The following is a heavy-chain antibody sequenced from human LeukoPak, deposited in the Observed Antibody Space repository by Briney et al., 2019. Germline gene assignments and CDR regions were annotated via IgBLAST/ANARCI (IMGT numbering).Heavy chain of an antibody. CDR2: IIPIFGTA. J-gene: IGHJ5*02. D-gene: IGHD2-2*02. CDR1: GGTFSSYA. Sequence: SVKVSCKASGGTFSSYAISWVRQAPGQGLEWMGGIIPIFGTANYAQKFQGRVTMTTDTSTSTAYMELRSLRSDDTAVYYCARDIVIVLAAIGWWGNWFDPWGQGTRVTVSP. CDR3: ARDIVIVLAAIGWWGNWFDP. V-gene: IGHV1-69*05.